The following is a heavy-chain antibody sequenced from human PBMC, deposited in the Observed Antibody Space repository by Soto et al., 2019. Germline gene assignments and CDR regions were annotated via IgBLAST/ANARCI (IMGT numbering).Heavy chain of an antibody. CDR1: GGSISSSSY. V-gene: IGHV4-39*07. J-gene: IGHJ4*02. D-gene: IGHD4-17*01. Sequence: PSETLSLTCTVSGGSISSSSYWGWIRQPPGKGLEWIGRIYSSGSTYYNPSLKSRVTISVDTSKNQFSLKLSSVTAADTAVYYCARVPTVTYYYFDYWGQGTLVTVSS. CDR2: IYSSGST. CDR3: ARVPTVTYYYFDY.